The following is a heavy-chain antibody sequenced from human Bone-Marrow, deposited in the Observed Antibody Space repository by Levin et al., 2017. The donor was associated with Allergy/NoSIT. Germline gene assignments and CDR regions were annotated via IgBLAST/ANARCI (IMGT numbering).Heavy chain of an antibody. CDR1: GFTFRSYD. CDR3: AKDWQANYFFDH. CDR2: ISYSGSKT. D-gene: IGHD1-7*01. J-gene: IGHJ4*02. V-gene: IGHV3-23*01. Sequence: SCVASGFTFRSYDMSWVRQAPGKGLEWVSAISYSGSKTYYADSVKGRFTISRDQSKNTLYLQMNSLRGEDTAVYYCAKDWQANYFFDHWGQGTLVTVSS.